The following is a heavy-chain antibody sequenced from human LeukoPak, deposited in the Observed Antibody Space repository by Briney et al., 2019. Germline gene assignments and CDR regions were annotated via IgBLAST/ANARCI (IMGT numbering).Heavy chain of an antibody. CDR3: ANLGYCIHESCYSVY. Sequence: SGTLSLTCAVSGGSLTSGNWWTWVRQSPGKGLEWIAEIYHTGAINYNPSLQSRVTISLDKSKNQFSLELKSVTAADTAVYYCANLGYCIHESCYSVYWDPGTLVTVSS. D-gene: IGHD2-15*01. V-gene: IGHV4-4*02. CDR1: GGSLTSGNW. CDR2: IYHTGAI. J-gene: IGHJ4*02.